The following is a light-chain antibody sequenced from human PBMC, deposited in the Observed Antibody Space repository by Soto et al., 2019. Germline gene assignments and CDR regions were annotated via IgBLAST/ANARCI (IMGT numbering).Light chain of an antibody. CDR3: QQYGANSPWT. J-gene: IGKJ1*01. CDR1: QNINNW. CDR2: KAS. Sequence: DIQMTQSPSTLSASVGDRVTINCRASQNINNWLAWYQQKSGKAPKVLIYKASILESGVPSRFSCSGSGTEYTLTISSLQTEDWATYYCQQYGANSPWTFGQGTKVEIK. V-gene: IGKV1-5*03.